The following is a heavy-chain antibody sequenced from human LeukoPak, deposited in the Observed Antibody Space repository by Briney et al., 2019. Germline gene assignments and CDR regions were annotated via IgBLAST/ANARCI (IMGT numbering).Heavy chain of an antibody. CDR3: AKIPYLLPNPLDC. CDR1: GFTFSSYG. J-gene: IGHJ4*02. CDR2: IRYDGSNK. Sequence: GGSLRLSCAASGFTFSSYGMHWVRQAPGKGLEWVAFIRYDGSNKYYADSVKGRFTISRDNSKNTLYLQMNSLRAEDTAVYYCAKIPYLLPNPLDCWGQGTLVTVSS. V-gene: IGHV3-30*02. D-gene: IGHD2/OR15-2a*01.